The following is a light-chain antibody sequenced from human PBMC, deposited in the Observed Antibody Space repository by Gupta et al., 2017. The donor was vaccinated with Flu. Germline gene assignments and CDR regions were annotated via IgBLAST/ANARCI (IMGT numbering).Light chain of an antibody. CDR2: GTS. J-gene: IGLJ1*01. V-gene: IGLV7-43*01. CDR3: LLHDGDFYV. Sequence: QTVVTQEPSLTVSPGATVTLTCASSSGAVTSGSFPNWFQQKPGQAPRALIYGTSNKYAWTPMRFSGSLRGDKAALTLSGAQPEDEADYYCLLHDGDFYVFGGGTKVSVL. CDR1: SGAVTSGSF.